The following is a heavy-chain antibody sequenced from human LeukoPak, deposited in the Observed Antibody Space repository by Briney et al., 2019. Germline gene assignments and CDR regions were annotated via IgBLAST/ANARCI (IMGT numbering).Heavy chain of an antibody. Sequence: GGSLRLSCAASGFIVSSDYMSWVRQAPGKGQEWVSVIYKGGSTYYADSVKGRVTISRDNSKNTLHLQMNSLRVEDTAIYYCAKDVPYCSSTICYKGFDYWGQGTLVTVSS. CDR3: AKDVPYCSSTICYKGFDY. CDR2: IYKGGST. D-gene: IGHD2-2*02. CDR1: GFIVSSDY. V-gene: IGHV3-53*01. J-gene: IGHJ4*02.